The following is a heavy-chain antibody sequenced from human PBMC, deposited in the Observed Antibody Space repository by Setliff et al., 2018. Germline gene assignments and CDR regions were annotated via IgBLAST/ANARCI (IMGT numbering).Heavy chain of an antibody. V-gene: IGHV1-18*01. CDR1: GYIFTTYG. CDR2: ISTYTGKT. Sequence: VASVKVSCKASGYIFTTYGFNWVRQAPGQGLEWMGMISTYTGKTTYAQKFQGRVTMTTDTSTGTGYMELRSLRSDDTAVYFCARFGGSCSSSSCYASDLRGQGTRVTVSS. J-gene: IGHJ3*01. CDR3: ARFGGSCSSSSCYASDL. D-gene: IGHD2-2*01.